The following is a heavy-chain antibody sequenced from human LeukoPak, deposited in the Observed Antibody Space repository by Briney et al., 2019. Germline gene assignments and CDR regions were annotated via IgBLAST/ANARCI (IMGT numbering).Heavy chain of an antibody. V-gene: IGHV3-64*01. D-gene: IGHD3-10*01. CDR1: GFTFSSYA. J-gene: IGHJ4*02. Sequence: GGSLRPSCAASGFTFSSYAMHWVRQAPGKGLEYVSAISSNGGSTYYANSVKGRFTISRDNSKNTLYLQMGSLRAEDMAVYYCARGPVRGVTPYYFDYWGQGTLVTVSS. CDR3: ARGPVRGVTPYYFDY. CDR2: ISSNGGST.